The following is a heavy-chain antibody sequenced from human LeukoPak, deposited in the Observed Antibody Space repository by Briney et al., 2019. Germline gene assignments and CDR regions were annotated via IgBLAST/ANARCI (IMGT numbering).Heavy chain of an antibody. J-gene: IGHJ6*03. D-gene: IGHD3-16*02. CDR3: ARHIGGGIEDMDV. CDR1: GGSIGTYY. CDR2: IYVTGT. V-gene: IGHV4-59*08. Sequence: SETLSLTCTVSGGSIGTYYWSWVRQSPGTGLEWIGYIYVTGTRYNPYLQSRVTISVDRSRNQFFLKMTSVTAADTAVYYCARHIGGGIEDMDVWAEGPRSPSP.